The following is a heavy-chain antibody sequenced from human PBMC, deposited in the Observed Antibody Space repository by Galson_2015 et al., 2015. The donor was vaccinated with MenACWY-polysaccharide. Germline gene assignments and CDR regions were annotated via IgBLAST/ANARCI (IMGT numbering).Heavy chain of an antibody. Sequence: SVKVSCKASGYTFTTYGISWVRQAPGQGLEWMGWISAYNGNANYAQKLQGRVTLTTDTSTSTAYMELRSLRSDDTAVYYCARVGVIKSLYDYYGMDVWGQGTTVTVSS. CDR3: ARVGVIKSLYDYYGMDV. V-gene: IGHV1-18*01. CDR1: GYTFTTYG. D-gene: IGHD3-10*01. CDR2: ISAYNGNA. J-gene: IGHJ6*02.